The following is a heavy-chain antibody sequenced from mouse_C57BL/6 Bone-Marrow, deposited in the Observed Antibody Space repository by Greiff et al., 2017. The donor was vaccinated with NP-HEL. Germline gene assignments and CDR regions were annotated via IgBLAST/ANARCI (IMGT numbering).Heavy chain of an antibody. V-gene: IGHV10-1*01. Sequence: EVQVVESGGGLVQPKGSLKLSCAASGFSFNTYAMNWVRQAPGKGLEWVARIRSKSNNYATYYADSVKDRFTISRDDSESMLYLQMNNLKTEDTAMYYCVRHNYGSKNYYAMDYWGQGTSVTVSS. J-gene: IGHJ4*01. CDR1: GFSFNTYA. CDR2: IRSKSNNYAT. CDR3: VRHNYGSKNYYAMDY. D-gene: IGHD1-1*01.